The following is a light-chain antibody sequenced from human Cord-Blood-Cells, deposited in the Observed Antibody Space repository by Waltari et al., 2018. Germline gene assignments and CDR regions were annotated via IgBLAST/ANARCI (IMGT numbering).Light chain of an antibody. CDR1: QSISSY. CDR2: AAP. J-gene: IGKJ1*01. CDR3: QQSYSTPRT. Sequence: DIQMTQSPSSLSASVGDRVTITCRASQSISSYLNWYQQKPGKAPKLVIYAAPSLQSGVPSRFSGSGSGTDFTLTISSLQPEDFATYYCQQSYSTPRTFGQGTKVEIK. V-gene: IGKV1-39*01.